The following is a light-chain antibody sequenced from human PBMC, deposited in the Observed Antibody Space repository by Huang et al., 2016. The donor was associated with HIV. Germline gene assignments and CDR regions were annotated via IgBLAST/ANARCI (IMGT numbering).Light chain of an antibody. V-gene: IGKV1-39*01. CDR3: QQTYTGVT. CDR2: AAY. J-gene: IGKJ1*01. Sequence: DIQMTQSPSSLSASVGDRVTITCRASQSINTYLNWFQQKPGKAPKVQISAAYTLQSGGPSRFSGGGSGTHVTLTITSLQPEDFATYYCQQTYTGVTFGQGTKVEIK. CDR1: QSINTY.